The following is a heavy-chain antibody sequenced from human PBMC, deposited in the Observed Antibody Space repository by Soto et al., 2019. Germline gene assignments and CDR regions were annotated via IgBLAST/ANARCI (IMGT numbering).Heavy chain of an antibody. D-gene: IGHD7-27*01. Sequence: QVQLVQSGAEVTKPGSSVKVSCKASGGTFSSYAISWVRQSPGQGLEWMGGIIPIFGTANYAQMFQGRVTITADESTSTAYMELSSLRSADTAVYYCARRVLLGRERDAFDIWGKGTMVPVSS. CDR1: GGTFSSYA. CDR3: ARRVLLGRERDAFDI. V-gene: IGHV1-69*01. J-gene: IGHJ3*02. CDR2: IIPIFGTA.